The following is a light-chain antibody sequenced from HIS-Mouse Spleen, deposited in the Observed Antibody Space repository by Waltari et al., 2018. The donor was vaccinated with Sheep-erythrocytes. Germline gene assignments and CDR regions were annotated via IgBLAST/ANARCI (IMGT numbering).Light chain of an antibody. CDR1: NLGDKY. Sequence: SYELTQPPSVSVSPGQTASITCSGDNLGDKYACCYQQQPGQSPVLVIYQDSKRPPGIPERFSGSNSGNTATLTISGTQAMDEADYYCQAWDSSTAWNVVFGGGTKLTVL. CDR2: QDS. CDR3: QAWDSSTAWNVV. J-gene: IGLJ2*01. V-gene: IGLV3-1*01.